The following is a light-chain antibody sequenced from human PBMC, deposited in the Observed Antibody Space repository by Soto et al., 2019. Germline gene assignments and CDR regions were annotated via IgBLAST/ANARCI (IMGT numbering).Light chain of an antibody. CDR2: GGS. CDR1: QSVSSNY. V-gene: IGKV3-20*01. Sequence: EIVLTQSPGTLSLSPGERATLSCRASQSVSSNYVAWYQQKPGQAPRLLIYGGSSRATGIPDRFSGSGSGTDFTLTISRLEPEDFAVYYCQQCGSSLPYTFGQGTKLEIK. CDR3: QQCGSSLPYT. J-gene: IGKJ2*01.